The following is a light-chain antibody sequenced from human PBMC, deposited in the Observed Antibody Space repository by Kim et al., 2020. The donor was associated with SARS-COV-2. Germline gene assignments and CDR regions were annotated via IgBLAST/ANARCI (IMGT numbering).Light chain of an antibody. V-gene: IGKV1-5*03. J-gene: IGKJ2*01. Sequence: DIQMTQSPSTLSASVGDRVTITCRASENIGTCLAWYQQKPGRAPSLLIYLASTLESGVPSRFSGTGSGTEFSLSITSLQPDDFATYYCQQYSSFPYTFGQGTKLEI. CDR2: LAS. CDR3: QQYSSFPYT. CDR1: ENIGTC.